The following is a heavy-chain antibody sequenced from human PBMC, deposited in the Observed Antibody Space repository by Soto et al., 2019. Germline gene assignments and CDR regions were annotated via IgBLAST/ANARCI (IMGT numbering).Heavy chain of an antibody. CDR2: ISYDGSNK. V-gene: IGHV3-30*14. CDR1: GFTFSSYA. D-gene: IGHD4-17*01. Sequence: GGSLRLSCAASGFTFSSYAMHWVRQAPGKGLEWVAVISYDGSNKYYADSVKGRFTISRDNSKNTLYLQMDNLRVEDTAVYYCAAAIYGDWSFDYWGQGTLVTVSS. J-gene: IGHJ4*02. CDR3: AAAIYGDWSFDY.